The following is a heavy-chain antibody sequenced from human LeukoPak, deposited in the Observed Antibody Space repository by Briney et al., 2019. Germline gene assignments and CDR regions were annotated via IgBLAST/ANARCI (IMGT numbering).Heavy chain of an antibody. CDR2: INHSGST. J-gene: IGHJ2*01. CDR1: GGSFSGYY. V-gene: IGHV4-34*01. CDR3: ARHPDEGVTMIVVVPNWYFDL. Sequence: PSETLSLTCAVYGGSFSGYYWSWIRQPPGKGLEWIGEINHSGSTNYNPSLKSRVTISVDTSKNQFSLKLSSVTAADTAVYYCARHPDEGVTMIVVVPNWYFDLWGRGTLVTVSS. D-gene: IGHD3-22*01.